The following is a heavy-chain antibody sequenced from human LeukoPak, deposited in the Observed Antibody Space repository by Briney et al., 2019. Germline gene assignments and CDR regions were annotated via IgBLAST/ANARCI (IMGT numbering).Heavy chain of an antibody. J-gene: IGHJ6*03. Sequence: ASVKVSCKASGYTFTSYYMHWVRQAPGQGLEWMGWMNPNSGNTGYAQKFQGRVTMTRNTSISTAYMELSSLRSEDTAVYYCARGFHPLWGRHYYMDVWGKGTTVTISS. CDR3: ARGFHPLWGRHYYMDV. CDR1: GYTFTSYY. V-gene: IGHV1-8*02. D-gene: IGHD3-16*01. CDR2: MNPNSGNT.